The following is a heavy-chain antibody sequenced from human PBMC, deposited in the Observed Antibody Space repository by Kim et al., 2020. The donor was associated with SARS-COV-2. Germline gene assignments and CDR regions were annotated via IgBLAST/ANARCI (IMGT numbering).Heavy chain of an antibody. D-gene: IGHD6-19*01. V-gene: IGHV3-48*03. J-gene: IGHJ6*03. CDR1: GFTFSSYE. Sequence: GGSLRLSCAASGFTFSSYEMNWVRQAPGKGLEWVSYISSSGSTIYYADSVKGRFTISRDNAKNSLYLQMNSLRAEDTAVYYCAAADSSGWYYYYYYYMDVWGKGTTVTVSS. CDR3: AAADSSGWYYYYYYYMDV. CDR2: ISSSGSTI.